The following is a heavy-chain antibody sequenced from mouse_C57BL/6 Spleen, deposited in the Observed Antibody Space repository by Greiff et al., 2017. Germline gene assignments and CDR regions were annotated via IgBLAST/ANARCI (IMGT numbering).Heavy chain of an antibody. CDR1: GYSITSGYY. CDR3: ARALYYGSWYFDV. CDR2: ISYDGSN. V-gene: IGHV3-6*01. D-gene: IGHD1-1*01. Sequence: VQLKESGPGLVKPSQSLSLTCSVTGYSITSGYYWNWIRQFPGNKLEWMGYISYDGSNNYNPSLKNRISITRDTSKNQFFLKLNSVTTEDTATYYCARALYYGSWYFDVWGTGTTVTVSS. J-gene: IGHJ1*03.